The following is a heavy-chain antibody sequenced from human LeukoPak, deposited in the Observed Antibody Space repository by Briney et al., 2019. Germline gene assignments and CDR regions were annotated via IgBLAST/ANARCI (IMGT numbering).Heavy chain of an antibody. CDR1: GGSIGSYY. D-gene: IGHD4-17*01. Sequence: SETLSLTCTVSGGSIGSYYWSWIRQPPGKGLEWIGYIYYSGSTNYNPSLKSRVTISVDTSKNQFSLKLRSVTASDTAVYYCASLDTTVTLLDYWGQGTLVTVSS. CDR2: IYYSGST. V-gene: IGHV4-59*08. J-gene: IGHJ4*02. CDR3: ASLDTTVTLLDY.